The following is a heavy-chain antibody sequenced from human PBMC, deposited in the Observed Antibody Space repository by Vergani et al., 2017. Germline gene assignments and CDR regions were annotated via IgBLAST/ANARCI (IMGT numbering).Heavy chain of an antibody. CDR3: ARLTLQDQRGFDP. D-gene: IGHD2-15*01. V-gene: IGHV5-10-1*01. Sequence: EVQLVPSGAEVKKPGASLRISCKGSGYSFTSYWISWVRQMPGKGLEWMGRIDPSDAYTNYSPSFQGHVTISADKSISTAYLQWSRLKATDTAMYYCARLTLQDQRGFDPWGQGTLVTVSS. J-gene: IGHJ5*02. CDR1: GYSFTSYW. CDR2: IDPSDAYT.